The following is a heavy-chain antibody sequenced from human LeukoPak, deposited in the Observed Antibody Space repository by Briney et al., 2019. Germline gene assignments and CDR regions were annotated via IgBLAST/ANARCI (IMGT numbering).Heavy chain of an antibody. CDR2: ISSSSSYI. D-gene: IGHD1-7*01. Sequence: GGSLRLSCAASGFIFSSYAMSWVRQAPGKGLEWVSSISSSSSYIYYADSVKGRFTISRDNAKNSLYLQMNSLRAEDTAVYYCAREDWNYYLNWGQGTLVTVSS. CDR1: GFIFSSYA. J-gene: IGHJ4*02. CDR3: AREDWNYYLN. V-gene: IGHV3-21*01.